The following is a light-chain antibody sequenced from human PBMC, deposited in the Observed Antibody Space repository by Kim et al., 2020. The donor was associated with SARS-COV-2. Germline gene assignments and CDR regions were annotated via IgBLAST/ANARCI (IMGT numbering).Light chain of an antibody. V-gene: IGKV1-8*01. CDR3: QQYYAYPYT. CDR2: SGS. Sequence: SASTGDKVTITCRASEDIGNYVAWYQHHAGQGPKLLIYSGSTLQSGVQSKFSGSGSGTDFTLTITWLQSEDLATYYCQQYYAYPYTFGPGTKLEI. J-gene: IGKJ2*01. CDR1: EDIGNY.